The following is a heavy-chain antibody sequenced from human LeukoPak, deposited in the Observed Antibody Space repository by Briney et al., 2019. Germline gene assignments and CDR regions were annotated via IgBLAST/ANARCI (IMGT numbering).Heavy chain of an antibody. V-gene: IGHV1-8*01. CDR3: ARGIRSQLLSEY. CDR2: MNPNSLNT. J-gene: IGHJ4*02. Sequence: SVKVSCKTSGYTFSSFDVICVRQATGQGLEWVGWMNPNSLNTGYAQKFRGRVTMTEDTSISTAYMELSSLLSEDTAVCYCARGIRSQLLSEYWGQGSLVTVSS. CDR1: GYTFSSFD. D-gene: IGHD2-2*01.